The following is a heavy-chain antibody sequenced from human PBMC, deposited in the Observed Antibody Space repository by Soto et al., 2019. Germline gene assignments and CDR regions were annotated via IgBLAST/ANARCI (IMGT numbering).Heavy chain of an antibody. CDR2: IYHTGST. D-gene: IGHD6-13*01. Sequence: SETRSLTCAVSGGSISSTNLWTWVRQPPGKGLEWIGEIYHTGSTTFNPSLKSRVTISVDKSKNHFSLKLSSVTAADTAVYYCARDSQPGAFDIWGQGTMVTVSS. CDR3: ARDSQPGAFDI. V-gene: IGHV4-4*02. CDR1: GGSISSTNL. J-gene: IGHJ3*02.